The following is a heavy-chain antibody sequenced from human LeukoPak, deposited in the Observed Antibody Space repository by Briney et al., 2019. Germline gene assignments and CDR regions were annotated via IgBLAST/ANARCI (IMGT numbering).Heavy chain of an antibody. D-gene: IGHD5-12*01. V-gene: IGHV4-59*01. J-gene: IGHJ4*02. Sequence: SETLSLTCTVSGGSISSYYWSWIRQPPGKGLEWIGYIYYSGSTNYNPSLKSRVTISVDTSKNQFSLKLSSVTAADTAVYYCARDPVDIVATGYFDYWGQGTLVTVSS. CDR2: IYYSGST. CDR1: GGSISSYY. CDR3: ARDPVDIVATGYFDY.